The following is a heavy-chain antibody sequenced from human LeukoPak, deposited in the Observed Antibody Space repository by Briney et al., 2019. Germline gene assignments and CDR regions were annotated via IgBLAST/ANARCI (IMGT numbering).Heavy chain of an antibody. V-gene: IGHV3-30*02. CDR1: GFTFSLYG. D-gene: IGHD4-17*01. J-gene: IGHJ5*02. CDR2: IRYDGSNK. Sequence: PGGSLRLSCAASGFTFSLYGMHWVRQAPGKGLEWVTFIRYDGSNKYYADSVRGRFTISRDNSENTLYLQMNSLRVEDTAVYYCARGLSTVTNPNWFDPWGQGTLVTVSS. CDR3: ARGLSTVTNPNWFDP.